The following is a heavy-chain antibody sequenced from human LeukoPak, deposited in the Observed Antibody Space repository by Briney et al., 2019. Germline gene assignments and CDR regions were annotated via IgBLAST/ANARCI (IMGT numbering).Heavy chain of an antibody. D-gene: IGHD2-15*01. CDR2: INTDGSTR. CDR1: GFTFSSHW. V-gene: IGHV3-74*01. J-gene: IGHJ4*02. CDR3: ARGLRGCSGGSCYTYFDY. Sequence: PGGSLRLSCAASGFTFSSHWMHWVRQAPGKGLVWVARINTDGSTRNYADSVKGRFTISRDSAKSTLNLQMNSLRAEDTAVYYCARGLRGCSGGSCYTYFDYWGQGTLVTVSS.